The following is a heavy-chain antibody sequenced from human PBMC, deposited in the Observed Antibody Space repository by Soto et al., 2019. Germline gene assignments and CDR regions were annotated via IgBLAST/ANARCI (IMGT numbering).Heavy chain of an antibody. J-gene: IGHJ6*02. CDR2: IGSGGDT. D-gene: IGHD3-9*01. CDR1: QFTLSTYA. CDR3: TRTAPSTGMEV. V-gene: IGHV3-13*01. Sequence: LRLSSEASQFTLSTYAIHRLRQATGEGLAWVSGIGSGGDTHYADSVTGRFIISTEDGRNSVYLQMNNLRVGDTAVYYCTRTAPSTGMEVWGQGATVTVSS.